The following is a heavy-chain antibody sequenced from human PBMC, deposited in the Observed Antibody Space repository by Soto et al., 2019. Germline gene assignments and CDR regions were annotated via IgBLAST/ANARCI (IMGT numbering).Heavy chain of an antibody. CDR1: GFTFSSYA. Sequence: EVQLLESGGGLVQPGGSLRLSCAASGFTFSSYAMSWVRQAPGKGLEWVSAISGSGGSTYYADSVKGLFTISRDNSKNTLYLQMNSLRAEDTAVYYCAKGIVVVTAAYYFDYCGQGTLVTVSS. J-gene: IGHJ4*02. CDR3: AKGIVVVTAAYYFDY. CDR2: ISGSGGST. D-gene: IGHD2-21*02. V-gene: IGHV3-23*01.